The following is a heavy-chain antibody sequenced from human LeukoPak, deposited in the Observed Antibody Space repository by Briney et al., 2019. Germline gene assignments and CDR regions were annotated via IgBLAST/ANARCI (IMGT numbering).Heavy chain of an antibody. CDR1: GGTFSSYA. J-gene: IGHJ4*02. CDR3: ARDHTDSSGWYDY. D-gene: IGHD6-19*01. Sequence: SVKVSCKASGGTFSSYAISWVRQAPGQGLEWMGRIIPILGIANYAQKFQGRVTITADKSTSTAYMELSSLRSEDTAVYYCARDHTDSSGWYDYWGQGTLVTVSS. V-gene: IGHV1-69*04. CDR2: IIPILGIA.